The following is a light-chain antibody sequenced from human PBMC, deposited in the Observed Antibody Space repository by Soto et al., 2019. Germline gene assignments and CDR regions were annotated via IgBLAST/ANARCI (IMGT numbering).Light chain of an antibody. CDR3: QQYGSSPRFT. Sequence: EIVLTQSPGTLSLSPGERATLACRASQSVRSSYLAWYQQKPGQAPRLLIYGASTRATGIPDRFSGSGSGTDVTLTISRLEPEDFAVYYCQQYGSSPRFTFGPGTKVDIK. CDR2: GAS. CDR1: QSVRSSY. J-gene: IGKJ3*01. V-gene: IGKV3-20*01.